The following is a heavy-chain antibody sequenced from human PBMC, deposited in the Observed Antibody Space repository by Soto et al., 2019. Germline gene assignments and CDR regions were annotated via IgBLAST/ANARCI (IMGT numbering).Heavy chain of an antibody. CDR1: GFTFSSYG. J-gene: IGHJ4*02. CDR3: AKDPKDLVEMATPG. V-gene: IGHV3-30*18. D-gene: IGHD5-12*01. CDR2: ISYDGSNK. Sequence: PGGSLRLSCAASGFTFSSYGMHWVRQAPGKGLEWVAVISYDGSNKYYADSVKGRFTISRDNSKNTLYLQMNSLRAEDTAVYYCAKDPKDLVEMATPGWGQGTLVTVSS.